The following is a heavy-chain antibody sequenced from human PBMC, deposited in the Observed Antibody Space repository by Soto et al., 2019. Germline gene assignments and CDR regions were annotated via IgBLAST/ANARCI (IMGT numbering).Heavy chain of an antibody. CDR1: GFTFSSYA. J-gene: IGHJ4*02. V-gene: IGHV3-23*01. CDR2: ISGSGGST. Sequence: GGSLRLSCAASGFTFSSYAMSWVRQAPGKGLEWVSAISGSGGSTYYADSVKGRFTISRDNSKNTLYLQMNSLRAEDTAVYYCARGGHVVVVTAALDYWGQGTLVTVSS. CDR3: ARGGHVVVVTAALDY. D-gene: IGHD2-21*02.